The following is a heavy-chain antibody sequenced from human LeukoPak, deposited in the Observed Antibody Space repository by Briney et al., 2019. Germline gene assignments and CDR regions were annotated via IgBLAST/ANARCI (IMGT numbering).Heavy chain of an antibody. CDR1: GGTFSSYA. CDR3: ARGGGTEWLLVPFEY. D-gene: IGHD3-22*01. V-gene: IGHV1-69*13. Sequence: SVKVSCKASGGTFSSYAISWVRQAPGQGLEWMGGIIPIFGTAKYAQKFQGRVTITADESTSTAYMELSSLRSEDTAVYYCARGGGTEWLLVPFEYWGQGTLVTVSS. CDR2: IIPIFGTA. J-gene: IGHJ4*02.